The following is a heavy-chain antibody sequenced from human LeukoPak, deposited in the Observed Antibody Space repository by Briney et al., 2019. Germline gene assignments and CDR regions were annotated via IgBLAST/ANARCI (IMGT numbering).Heavy chain of an antibody. CDR3: ASPASSSPEGFDY. D-gene: IGHD6-6*01. CDR1: GFTFSSYA. J-gene: IGHJ4*02. Sequence: GGSLRLSCAASGFTFSSYAMSWVRQAPGKGLEWVSAISGSGGSTYYADSVKGRFTISGDNSKNTLYLQMNSLRAEDTAVYYCASPASSSPEGFDYWGQGTLVTVSS. CDR2: ISGSGGST. V-gene: IGHV3-23*01.